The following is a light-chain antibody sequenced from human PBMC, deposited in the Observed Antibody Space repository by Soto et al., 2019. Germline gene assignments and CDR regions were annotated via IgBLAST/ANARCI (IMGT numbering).Light chain of an antibody. J-gene: IGLJ2*01. CDR1: TGVVTSGHY. CDR3: LLTYRGSRV. V-gene: IGLV7-46*01. CDR2: DIN. Sequence: QTVVTQEPSLTVSPGGTVTLTCGSSTGVVTSGHYPYWFQQKPGQGPRTLIYDINRKHSWTPARFSGSLLGDKAALTLSGAQPEDEAEYYCLLTYRGSRVFGGGTKLTVL.